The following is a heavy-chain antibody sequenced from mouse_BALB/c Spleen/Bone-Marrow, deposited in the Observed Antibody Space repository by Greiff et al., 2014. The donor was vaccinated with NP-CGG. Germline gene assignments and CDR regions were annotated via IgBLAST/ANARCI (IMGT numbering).Heavy chain of an antibody. CDR3: TRSGYYGYGWYFDV. D-gene: IGHD1-2*01. J-gene: IGHJ1*01. Sequence: VKLMESGAELVKPGASVKSSCRVSGYTFTNYFVYWVKQRPGQGLEWIGEINPSNDTPNFNEKFKSKATLTVDKSSSTAYMQLSSLTSEDSAVYYCTRSGYYGYGWYFDVWGAGTTVTVSS. CDR2: INPSNDTP. CDR1: GYTFTNYF. V-gene: IGHV1S81*02.